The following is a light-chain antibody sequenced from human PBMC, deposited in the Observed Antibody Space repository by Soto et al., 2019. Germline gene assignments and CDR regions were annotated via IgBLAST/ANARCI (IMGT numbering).Light chain of an antibody. J-gene: IGKJ1*01. V-gene: IGKV2-30*01. CDR3: MLGSHRPWM. Sequence: VSLRKKAFISCSFRQSLLYSDGNTYLNWFQQRPGQSPRRLIYKVSNRDSGVPDRFSGSGSGIYFTLKHTRLDSGHGIAAYRMLGSHRPWMFGQGRNVDI. CDR1: QSLLYSDGNTY. CDR2: KVS.